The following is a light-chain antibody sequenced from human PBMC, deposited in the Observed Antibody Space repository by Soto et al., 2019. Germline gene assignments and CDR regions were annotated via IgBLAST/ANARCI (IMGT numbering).Light chain of an antibody. CDR3: SLFTSGSTLV. CDR2: EVS. Sequence: QSALTQPASVSGSPGQSITISCTGTSSDVGGYNYVSWYQQHPGKAPKLMIYEVSNRPSGVSNRFSGSESGNTASLTISGLQAEDDADYYCSLFTSGSTLVFGTGTKRTV. V-gene: IGLV2-14*01. J-gene: IGLJ1*01. CDR1: SSDVGGYNY.